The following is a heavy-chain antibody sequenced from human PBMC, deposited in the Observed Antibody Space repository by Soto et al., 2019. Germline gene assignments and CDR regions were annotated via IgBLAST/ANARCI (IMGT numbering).Heavy chain of an antibody. D-gene: IGHD2-2*01. CDR2: INPNSGGT. J-gene: IGHJ6*02. CDR3: ARRYCSSTSCYHGMDV. V-gene: IGHV1-2*02. Sequence: ASVKVSCKASGYTFTGYYMHWVRQAPGQGPEWMGWINPNSGGTNYAQKFQGRVTMTRDTSISTAYMELSRLRSDDTAVYYCARRYCSSTSCYHGMDVWGQGTTVTVSS. CDR1: GYTFTGYY.